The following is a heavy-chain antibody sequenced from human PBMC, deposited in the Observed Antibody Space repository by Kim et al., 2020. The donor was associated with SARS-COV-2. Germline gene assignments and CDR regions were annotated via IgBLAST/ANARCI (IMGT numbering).Heavy chain of an antibody. CDR2: IRVTPVGATS. CDR1: GFTFGDFT. J-gene: IGHJ3*01. V-gene: IGHV3-49*03. Sequence: GGSLRLSCTASGFTFGDFTMSWFRQAPGKGLEWVGFIRVTPVGATSEYAASVKGRFTLSRDDSRSIAYLQMNSLKTEDTALYFCTREATVIRGVVTKDGSLDLWRKGTRLTVS. D-gene: IGHD3-10*01. CDR3: TREATVIRGVVTKDGSLDL.